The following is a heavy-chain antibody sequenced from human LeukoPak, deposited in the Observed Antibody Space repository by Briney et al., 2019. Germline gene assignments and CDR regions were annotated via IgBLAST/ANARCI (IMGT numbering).Heavy chain of an antibody. V-gene: IGHV3-33*01. D-gene: IGHD3-10*01. Sequence: GGSLRLSCAASGFTFTSHGMHWVRQAPGKGLEWVAIIWYDGSKKYYADSVKGRFTISRDDSKNTLYVQMNSLRVEDTAVYYCARAVQEVTLDYWGQGTLVTVSS. CDR3: ARAVQEVTLDY. CDR2: IWYDGSKK. CDR1: GFTFTSHG. J-gene: IGHJ4*02.